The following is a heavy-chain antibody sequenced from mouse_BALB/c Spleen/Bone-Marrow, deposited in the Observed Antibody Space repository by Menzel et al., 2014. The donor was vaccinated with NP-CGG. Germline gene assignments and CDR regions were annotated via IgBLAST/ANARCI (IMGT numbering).Heavy chain of an antibody. CDR2: IRNKANGYTT. D-gene: IGHD1-1*01. Sequence: EVMLVESGGGLVQPGGSLRLSCATSGFTFTDYYMSWVRQPPGKALEWLGFIRNKANGYTTEYSASVKGRFTISRDNSQSILYLQMNTLRAEDSATYYCARYMGLLRFDYWGQGTTLTVSS. V-gene: IGHV7-3*02. CDR3: ARYMGLLRFDY. J-gene: IGHJ2*01. CDR1: GFTFTDYY.